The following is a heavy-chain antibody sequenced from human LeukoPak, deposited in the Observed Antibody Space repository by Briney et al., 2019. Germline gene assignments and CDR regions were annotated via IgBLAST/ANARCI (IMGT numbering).Heavy chain of an antibody. Sequence: GGSLRLSCAASGFTFSLYNMNWVRRAPGKGLEWLSYISTGSNTRDYADSVRGRFIISRDDAKNSLYLQMNSLRAEDTAVYYCAYDMDVWGQGTTVTVSS. J-gene: IGHJ6*02. CDR3: AYDMDV. CDR1: GFTFSLYN. CDR2: ISTGSNTR. V-gene: IGHV3-48*04.